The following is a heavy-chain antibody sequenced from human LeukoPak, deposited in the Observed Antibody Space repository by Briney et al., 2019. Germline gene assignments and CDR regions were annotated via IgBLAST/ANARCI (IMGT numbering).Heavy chain of an antibody. J-gene: IGHJ3*02. CDR3: ARAYTRLDAFDI. CDR1: GYSISSGYY. V-gene: IGHV4-61*01. Sequence: SETLSLTCTVSGYSISSGYYWSWIRQPPGKGLEWIGYIYYSGSTNYNPSLKSRVTISVDTSKNQFSLKLSSVTAADTAVYYCARAYTRLDAFDIWGQGTMVTVSS. D-gene: IGHD3-16*01. CDR2: IYYSGST.